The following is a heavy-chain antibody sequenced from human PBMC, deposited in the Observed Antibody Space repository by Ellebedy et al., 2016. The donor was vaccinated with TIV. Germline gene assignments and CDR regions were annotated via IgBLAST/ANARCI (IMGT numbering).Heavy chain of an antibody. CDR2: ISSSSSYI. Sequence: PGGSLRLSCATSRFAFSSYAMSWVRQAPGKGLEWVSSISSSSSYIYYADSVKGRFTISRDNGKNALYLQMNSLRAEDTAVYYCARKPMNPTDLYGNFDHWGQGTLVTVSS. D-gene: IGHD1-1*01. CDR1: RFAFSSYA. CDR3: ARKPMNPTDLYGNFDH. V-gene: IGHV3-21*01. J-gene: IGHJ4*02.